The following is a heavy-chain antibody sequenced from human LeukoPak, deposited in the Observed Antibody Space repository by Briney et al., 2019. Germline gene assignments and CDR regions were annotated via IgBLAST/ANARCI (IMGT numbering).Heavy chain of an antibody. CDR2: IIPIFGTA. J-gene: IGHJ4*02. CDR1: YTFTSYG. CDR3: ARPVDSGYYSY. D-gene: IGHD3-3*01. Sequence: ASVKVSCKASYTFTSYGITWVRQAPGQGLEWMGGIIPIFGTANYAQKFQGRVTITADESTSTAYMELSSLRSEDTAVYYCARPVDSGYYSYWGQGTLVTVSS. V-gene: IGHV1-69*13.